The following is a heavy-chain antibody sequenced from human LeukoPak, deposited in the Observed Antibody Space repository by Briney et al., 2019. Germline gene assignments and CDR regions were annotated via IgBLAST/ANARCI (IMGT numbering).Heavy chain of an antibody. D-gene: IGHD1-26*01. V-gene: IGHV3-23*01. CDR1: GFTFNSYA. CDR3: ARYSGSYRDAFDI. J-gene: IGHJ3*02. CDR2: ISGSGSHT. Sequence: PGGSLTLSCAASGFTFNSYAMNWVRQAPGKGLEWVSSISGSGSHTYYADSVQGRFTVSRDNSKNTLYLQMNSLRAEDTAVYYCARYSGSYRDAFDIWGQGTMVTVSS.